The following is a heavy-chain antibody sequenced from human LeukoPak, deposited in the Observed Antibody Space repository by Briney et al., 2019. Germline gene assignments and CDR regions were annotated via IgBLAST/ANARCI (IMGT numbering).Heavy chain of an antibody. J-gene: IGHJ4*02. D-gene: IGHD6-13*01. CDR2: ISYDGSNK. CDR3: AKHRQQLIDY. CDR1: GSTFSSYG. V-gene: IGHV3-30*18. Sequence: PGRSLRLSCAASGSTFSSYGMHWVRQAPGKGLEWVAVISYDGSNKYYADSAKGRFTISRDNSKNTLYLQMNSLRAEDTAVYYCAKHRQQLIDYWGQGTLVTVSS.